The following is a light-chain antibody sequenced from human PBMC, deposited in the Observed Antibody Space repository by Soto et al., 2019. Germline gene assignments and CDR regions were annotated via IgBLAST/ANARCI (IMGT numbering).Light chain of an antibody. CDR3: CSYTSSTSAV. V-gene: IGLV2-14*01. CDR1: SSDVGRYNY. Sequence: QSALTQPASVSGSPGQSITISCTGTSSDVGRYNYVSWFQQHPGKAPKLMIFEVSTRPSGVSNRFSGSKSGNTASLTISGLQIEDHADYYCCSYTSSTSAVFVGGTKLTVL. J-gene: IGLJ2*01. CDR2: EVS.